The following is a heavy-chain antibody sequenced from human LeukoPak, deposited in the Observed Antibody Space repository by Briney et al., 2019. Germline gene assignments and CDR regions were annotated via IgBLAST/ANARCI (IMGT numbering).Heavy chain of an antibody. CDR3: ARELRFLEWLLTGEAFDP. CDR2: IYHSGST. V-gene: IGHV4-38-2*02. J-gene: IGHJ5*02. D-gene: IGHD3-3*01. Sequence: PSETLSLTCTVSGYSISSGYYWGRIRQPPGKGLEWIGSIYHSGSTYYNPSLKSRVTISVDTSKNQFSLKLSSVTAADTAVYYCARELRFLEWLLTGEAFDPWGQGTLVTVSS. CDR1: GYSISSGYY.